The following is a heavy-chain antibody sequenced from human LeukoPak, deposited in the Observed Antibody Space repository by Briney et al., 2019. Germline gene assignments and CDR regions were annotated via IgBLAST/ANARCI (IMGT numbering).Heavy chain of an antibody. CDR3: ARWVVVVAATTPAYYYMDV. J-gene: IGHJ6*03. V-gene: IGHV3-53*01. D-gene: IGHD2-15*01. CDR2: IYSDNT. Sequence: PGGSLRLSCTVSGFTISSNSMSWVRQAPGKGLEWVSFIYSDNTHYSDSVKGRFTISRDNSKNTLYLQMNSLRAEDTAVYYCARWVVVVAATTPAYYYMDVWGKGTTVTVSS. CDR1: GFTISSNS.